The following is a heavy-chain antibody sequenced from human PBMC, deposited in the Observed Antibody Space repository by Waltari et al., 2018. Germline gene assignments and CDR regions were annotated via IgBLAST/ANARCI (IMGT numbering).Heavy chain of an antibody. V-gene: IGHV1-69*01. CDR1: GGTFSSYA. Sequence: QVQLVQSGAEVKKPGSSVKVSCTASGGTFSSYAISWVRQAPGQGLEWMGGNIPIFGTANYAQKFQGRVTITADESTSTAYMELSSLRSEDTAVYYCARALGMVVNLVPLYYFDYWGQGTLVTVSS. CDR2: NIPIFGTA. D-gene: IGHD1-26*01. J-gene: IGHJ4*02. CDR3: ARALGMVVNLVPLYYFDY.